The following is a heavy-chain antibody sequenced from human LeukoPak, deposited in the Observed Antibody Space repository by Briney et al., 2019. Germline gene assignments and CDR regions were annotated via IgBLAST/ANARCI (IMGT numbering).Heavy chain of an antibody. V-gene: IGHV3-30*04. Sequence: GGSLRLSCAASGFTFSSYAMHWVRQAPGKGLEWVAVISYDGSNKYYADSVKGRFTISRDNSKNTLYLQMNSLRAEDAAVYYCARDRMVRGVRNWFDPWGQGTLVTVSS. J-gene: IGHJ5*02. CDR1: GFTFSSYA. D-gene: IGHD3-10*01. CDR2: ISYDGSNK. CDR3: ARDRMVRGVRNWFDP.